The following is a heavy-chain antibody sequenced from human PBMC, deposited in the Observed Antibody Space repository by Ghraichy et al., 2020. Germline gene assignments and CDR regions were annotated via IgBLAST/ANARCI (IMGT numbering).Heavy chain of an antibody. Sequence: SETLSLTCTVSGGSISSYYWSWIRQPPGKGLEWIGYIYYSGSTNYNPSLKSRVTISVDTSKNQFSLKLSSVTAADTAVYYCARQNGDTYTQGYYYYYYGMDVWGQGTTVTVSS. D-gene: IGHD4-17*01. CDR2: IYYSGST. CDR3: ARQNGDTYTQGYYYYYYGMDV. CDR1: GGSISSYY. V-gene: IGHV4-59*08. J-gene: IGHJ6*02.